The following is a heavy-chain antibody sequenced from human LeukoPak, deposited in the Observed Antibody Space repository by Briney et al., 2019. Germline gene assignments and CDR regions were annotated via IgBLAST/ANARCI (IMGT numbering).Heavy chain of an antibody. CDR3: ARAPDYGSGTPPRGDY. V-gene: IGHV1-18*01. CDR2: ISAYNGNT. CDR1: GYTFTSYG. D-gene: IGHD3-10*01. Sequence: ASVKVSCKASGYTFTSYGISWVRQAPGQGLEWMGWISAYNGNTNYAQKLQGRVTMTTDTSTSTAYMELRSLRSDDTAVYYCARAPDYGSGTPPRGDYWGQGTLVTVSS. J-gene: IGHJ4*02.